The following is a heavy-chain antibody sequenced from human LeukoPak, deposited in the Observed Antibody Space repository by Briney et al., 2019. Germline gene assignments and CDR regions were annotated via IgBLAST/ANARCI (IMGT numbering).Heavy chain of an antibody. CDR3: AKDNSYDFWSGYYLDY. CDR2: IRYDGSNK. V-gene: IGHV3-30*02. Sequence: GGSLRLSCAASGFTFSSYGMHWVRQAPGKGLEWVAFIRYDGSNKYYADSVKGRFTISRDNSKNTLYLQMNSLRAEDTAVYYCAKDNSYDFWSGYYLDYXXXGXLXTVSS. CDR1: GFTFSSYG. J-gene: IGHJ4*02. D-gene: IGHD3-3*01.